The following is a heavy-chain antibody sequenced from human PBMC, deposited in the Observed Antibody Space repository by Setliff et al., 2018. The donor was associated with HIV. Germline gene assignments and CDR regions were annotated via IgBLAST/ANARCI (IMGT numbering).Heavy chain of an antibody. V-gene: IGHV3-23*01. D-gene: IGHD3-10*01. CDR1: GFTFSSYA. J-gene: IGHJ4*02. CDR3: ARAYFGSGIYY. Sequence: GGSLRLSCAASGFTFSSYAMSWVRQAPGKGLEWVSAISGSGGSTYYADSVKGRFTISRDNSKNTLYLQMNSLRAADTAVYYCARAYFGSGIYYWGQGTLVTVSS. CDR2: ISGSGGST.